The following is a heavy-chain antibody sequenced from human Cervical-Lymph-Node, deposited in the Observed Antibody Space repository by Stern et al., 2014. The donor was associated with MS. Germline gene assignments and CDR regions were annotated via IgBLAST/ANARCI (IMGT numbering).Heavy chain of an antibody. CDR1: GFTFSTYW. CDR2: INSDESST. V-gene: IGHV3-74*02. J-gene: IGHJ3*02. D-gene: IGHD2-15*01. Sequence: VHLVESGGGLVQPGGSLRLSCAASGFTFSTYWMHWVRQAPGQGLVWVSRINSDESSTTYADSVKGRFSISRDNDKNTLYLQMNSLRAEDTAVYYCARGVMVAATYAYDIWGQGTMVTISS. CDR3: ARGVMVAATYAYDI.